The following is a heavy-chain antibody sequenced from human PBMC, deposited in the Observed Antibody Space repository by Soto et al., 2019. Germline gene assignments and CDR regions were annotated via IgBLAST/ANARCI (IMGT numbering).Heavy chain of an antibody. Sequence: ASVKVSCEVSGYTLTELSMHWVRQAPGKGLEWMGGFDPEDGETIYAQKFQGRVTMTEDTSTDTAYMELSSLRSEDTAVYYCATVRFLEWTPYYYYGMDVWGQGTTVTVSS. J-gene: IGHJ6*02. V-gene: IGHV1-24*01. CDR3: ATVRFLEWTPYYYYGMDV. D-gene: IGHD3-3*01. CDR1: GYTLTELS. CDR2: FDPEDGET.